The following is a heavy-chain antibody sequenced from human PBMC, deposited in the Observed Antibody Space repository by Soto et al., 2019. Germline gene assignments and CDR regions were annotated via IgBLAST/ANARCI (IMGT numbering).Heavy chain of an antibody. Sequence: QVQLQESGPGLVMPSGTLSLTCAVSSGSISSSNWWSWVRQPPGKGLEWIVEIYHSGSTNYNPSLKGRVTLPVEKSKNQFSLTLSSVTAADTAVYYCARGYCSGGSCYNNYYYYYMDVWGKGTTVTVSS. CDR2: IYHSGST. J-gene: IGHJ6*03. CDR1: SGSISSSNW. CDR3: ARGYCSGGSCYNNYYYYYMDV. D-gene: IGHD2-15*01. V-gene: IGHV4-4*02.